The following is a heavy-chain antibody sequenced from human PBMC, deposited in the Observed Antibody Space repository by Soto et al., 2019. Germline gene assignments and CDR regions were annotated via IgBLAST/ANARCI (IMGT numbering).Heavy chain of an antibody. Sequence: EVQLVESGGGLVQPGGSLRLSCAASGFTVSSNYMSWVRQAPGKGLEWVSVIYSGGSTYYADSVKGRFTISRDNSKNTLYIQMTSLRAEDTAVYYCARDRIPTGMDVWGQGTTVTVSS. CDR1: GFTVSSNY. CDR3: ARDRIPTGMDV. V-gene: IGHV3-66*01. J-gene: IGHJ6*02. CDR2: IYSGGST.